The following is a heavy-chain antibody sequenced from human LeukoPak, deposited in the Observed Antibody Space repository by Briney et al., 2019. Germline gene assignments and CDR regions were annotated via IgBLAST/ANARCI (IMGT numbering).Heavy chain of an antibody. CDR1: GFTSRNYW. CDR3: ARDIARARMDV. J-gene: IGHJ6*02. Sequence: PGGSLRLSCVASGFTSRNYWMTWVRQAPGKGLEWVAAIWYDGRNKCYADSVKGRFTISRDDFKSTLYLQMNSLRAEDTAVYYCARDIARARMDVWGQGTTVTVSS. V-gene: IGHV3-33*08. CDR2: IWYDGRNK. D-gene: IGHD2-21*01.